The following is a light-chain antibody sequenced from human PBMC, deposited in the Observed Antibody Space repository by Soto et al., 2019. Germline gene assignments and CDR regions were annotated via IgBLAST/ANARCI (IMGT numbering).Light chain of an antibody. V-gene: IGKV3-15*01. Sequence: EIVMTQSPVTLSVSPGERATLSCRASQSVSSDLAWYQQKPGQAPKLLVFDASTRATGIPARFSGSGSGTEFTLTLSGLQSEDFAVYYCQQYYSTPYTFGQGTKLEIK. CDR3: QQYYSTPYT. CDR1: QSVSSD. CDR2: DAS. J-gene: IGKJ2*01.